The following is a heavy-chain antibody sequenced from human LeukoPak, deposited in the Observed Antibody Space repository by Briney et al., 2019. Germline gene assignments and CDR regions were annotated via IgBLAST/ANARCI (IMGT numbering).Heavy chain of an antibody. D-gene: IGHD3-10*01. Sequence: ASVKVSCKASGYTFTSYDINWVRQATGQGLEWMGWMNPNSGNTGYAQKLQGRVTMTTDTSTSTAYMELRSLRSDDTAVYYCARVPYGGVLWFGELLPYYFDYWGQGTLVTVSS. CDR2: MNPNSGNT. CDR3: ARVPYGGVLWFGELLPYYFDY. J-gene: IGHJ4*02. CDR1: GYTFTSYD. V-gene: IGHV1-8*02.